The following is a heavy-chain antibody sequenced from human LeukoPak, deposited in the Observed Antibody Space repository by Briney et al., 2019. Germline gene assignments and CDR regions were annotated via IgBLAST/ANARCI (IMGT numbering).Heavy chain of an antibody. CDR2: VSAIGGHT. CDR3: AKDTAVAGLYYFDY. CDR1: GCTFSNYV. Sequence: GGSLGLSCAASGCTFSNYVMSWVRKAPGKGLEWVSGVSAIGGHTYYADSVKGRFTISRDDSKNTLFLQMNSLRDEDTAVYYCAKDTAVAGLYYFDYWGQGTLVTVSS. J-gene: IGHJ4*02. D-gene: IGHD6-19*01. V-gene: IGHV3-23*01.